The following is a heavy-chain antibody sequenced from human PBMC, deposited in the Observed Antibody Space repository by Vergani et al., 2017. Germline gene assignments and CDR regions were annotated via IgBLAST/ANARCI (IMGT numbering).Heavy chain of an antibody. CDR2: INAGNGNT. CDR3: ARLQSIVGATTDAFDI. J-gene: IGHJ3*02. Sequence: QVQLVQSGAEVKKPGASVKVSCKASGYTFTSYAMHWVRQAPGQRLEWMGWINAGNGNTKYSQKFQGRVTITRDTSASTAYMELSSLRSEDTAVYYCARLQSIVGATTDAFDIWGQGTMVTVSS. V-gene: IGHV1-3*01. CDR1: GYTFTSYA. D-gene: IGHD1-26*01.